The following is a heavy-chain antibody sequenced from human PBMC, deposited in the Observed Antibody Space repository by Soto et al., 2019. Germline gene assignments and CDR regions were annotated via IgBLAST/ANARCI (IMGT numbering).Heavy chain of an antibody. V-gene: IGHV4-31*03. CDR3: ARGDTDDYGDYNWFDP. D-gene: IGHD4-17*01. J-gene: IGHJ5*02. CDR2: IYYSGST. CDR1: GGSISSGGYY. Sequence: SETLSLTCTVSGGSISSGGYYWSWIRQHPGKGLEWIGYIYYSGSTYYNPSLKSRVTISVDTSKNQFSLKLSSVTAADTAVYYCARGDTDDYGDYNWFDPWGQGTLVTVSS.